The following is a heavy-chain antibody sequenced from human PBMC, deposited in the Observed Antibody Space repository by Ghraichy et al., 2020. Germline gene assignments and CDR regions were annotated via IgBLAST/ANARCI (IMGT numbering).Heavy chain of an antibody. V-gene: IGHV1-18*01. CDR2: ISGYNGNT. Sequence: ASVKVSCKASGYTFTRYGISWVRQAPGQGLEWMGWISGYNGNTNYAQKLQGRVTMTSDTSTSTAYMELRSLRSDDTAVYYCGRDTPSKYSSSSFHYWGQGTLVTVSS. J-gene: IGHJ4*02. D-gene: IGHD6-6*01. CDR3: GRDTPSKYSSSSFHY. CDR1: GYTFTRYG.